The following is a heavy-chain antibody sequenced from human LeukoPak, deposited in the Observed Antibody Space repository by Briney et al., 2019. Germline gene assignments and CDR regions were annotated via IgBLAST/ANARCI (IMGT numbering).Heavy chain of an antibody. CDR3: ARGDIDAFDI. CDR2: INHSGST. Sequence: SETLSLTCAVYGGSFSGYYWSWIRQPSGKGLEWIGEINHSGSTNYNPSLKSRVTISVDTSKNQFSLKLSSVTATDTAVYYCARGDIDAFDIWGQGTMVTVSS. V-gene: IGHV4-34*01. CDR1: GGSFSGYY. J-gene: IGHJ3*02.